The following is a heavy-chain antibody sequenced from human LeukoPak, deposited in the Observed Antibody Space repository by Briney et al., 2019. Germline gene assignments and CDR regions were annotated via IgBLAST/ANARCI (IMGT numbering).Heavy chain of an antibody. CDR2: ISSSSSYI. D-gene: IGHD1-26*01. CDR1: GFTFSSYS. V-gene: IGHV3-21*01. Sequence: PGGSLRLSCAASGFTFSSYSMNWVRQAPGKGLEWVSSISSSSSYIYYADSVKGRFTISRDNAKNSLYLQMNSLRAEDTAVYYCAREVSGNAALYYYYYGMDVWGQGTTVTVSS. J-gene: IGHJ6*02. CDR3: AREVSGNAALYYYYYGMDV.